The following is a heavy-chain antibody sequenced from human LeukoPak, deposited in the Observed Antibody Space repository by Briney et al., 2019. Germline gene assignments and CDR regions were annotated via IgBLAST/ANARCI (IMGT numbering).Heavy chain of an antibody. J-gene: IGHJ6*04. CDR3: ARYTSWWDV. D-gene: IGHD2-2*01. CDR2: ISYDGSNK. V-gene: IGHV3-30*04. CDR1: GFTFSSYA. Sequence: GGSLRLSCAASGFTFSSYAMHWVRQAPGKGLEWVAVISYDGSNKYYADSVKGRFTISRDNAKNSLYLQMNSLRAEDTAVYYCARYTSWWDVWGKGTTVTISS.